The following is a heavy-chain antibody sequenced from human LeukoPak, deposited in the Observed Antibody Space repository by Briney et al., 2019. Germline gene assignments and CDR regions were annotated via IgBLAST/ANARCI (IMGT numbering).Heavy chain of an antibody. V-gene: IGHV3-30-3*01. CDR3: AKGSFTTPDAFDI. CDR2: ISYDGSNK. Sequence: QPGGSLRLSCAASGFTFSSYAMPWVRQAPGKGLEWVAVISYDGSNKYYADSVKGRFTISRDNSKNTLYLQMNSLRAEDTAVYYCAKGSFTTPDAFDIWGQGTMVTVSS. D-gene: IGHD3-22*01. J-gene: IGHJ3*02. CDR1: GFTFSSYA.